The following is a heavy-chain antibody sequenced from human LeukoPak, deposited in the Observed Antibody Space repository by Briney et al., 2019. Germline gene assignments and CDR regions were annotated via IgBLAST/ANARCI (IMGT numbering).Heavy chain of an antibody. Sequence: SGTLSLTCAVYGGSFSGYYWSWIRQPPGKGLEWIGEINHSGSTNYNPSLKSRVTISLDTSKNQFSLKLSSVTAADTAVYYCARGRIVVVTAIGAFDIWGQGTMVTVSS. CDR1: GGSFSGYY. D-gene: IGHD2-21*02. V-gene: IGHV4-34*01. J-gene: IGHJ3*02. CDR3: ARGRIVVVTAIGAFDI. CDR2: INHSGST.